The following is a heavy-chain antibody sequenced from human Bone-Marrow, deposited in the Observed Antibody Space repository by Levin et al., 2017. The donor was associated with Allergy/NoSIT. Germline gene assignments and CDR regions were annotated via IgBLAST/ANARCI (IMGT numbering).Heavy chain of an antibody. J-gene: IGHJ6*03. Sequence: SETLSLTCAVYGGSFSGYYWSWIRQPPGKGLEWIGEINHSGSTNYNPSLKSRVTISVDTSKNQFSLKLSSVTAADTAVYYCARLPAAIPPYYYDYMDVWGKGTTVTVSS. CDR3: ARLPAAIPPYYYDYMDV. CDR2: INHSGST. V-gene: IGHV4-34*01. CDR1: GGSFSGYY. D-gene: IGHD2-2*01.